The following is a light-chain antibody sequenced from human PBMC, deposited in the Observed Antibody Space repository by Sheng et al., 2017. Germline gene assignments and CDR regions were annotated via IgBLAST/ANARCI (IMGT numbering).Light chain of an antibody. CDR1: SGSIASGY. V-gene: IGLV6-57*01. CDR2: EDN. Sequence: NFMLTQPHSVSRSPGKTVIISCTRSSGSIASGYVQWFQQRPGSSPTPVIYEDNQRPSGVPDRFSGSIDSSSNSASLTISGLMPEDEADYYCQSYDSINQGVFGGGTKLTVL. J-gene: IGLJ3*02. CDR3: QSYDSINQGV.